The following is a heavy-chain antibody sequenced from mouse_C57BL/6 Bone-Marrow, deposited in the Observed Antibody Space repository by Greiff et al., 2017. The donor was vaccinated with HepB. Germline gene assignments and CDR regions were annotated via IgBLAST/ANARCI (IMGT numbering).Heavy chain of an antibody. CDR2: IGPGSGST. CDR3: ARHLYYYGSSYWYFDV. CDR1: GYTFTDYY. J-gene: IGHJ1*03. V-gene: IGHV1-77*01. Sequence: LVESGAELVKPGASVKISCKASGYTFTDYYINWVKQRPGQGLEWIGKIGPGSGSTYYNEKFKGKATLTADKSSSTAYMQLSSLTSEDSAVYFCARHLYYYGSSYWYFDVWGTGTTVTVSS. D-gene: IGHD1-1*01.